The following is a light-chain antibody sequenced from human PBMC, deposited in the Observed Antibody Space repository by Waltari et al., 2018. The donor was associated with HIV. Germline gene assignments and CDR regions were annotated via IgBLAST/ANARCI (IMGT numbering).Light chain of an antibody. CDR2: LGS. CDR1: PSLLHSNGYNY. V-gene: IGKV2-28*01. Sequence: DIVMSQSPLSLPVTPGEPASISCRSSPSLLHSNGYNYLDWYLQKPGQSPQLLIYLGSNRASGVPDRFSGSGSGTDFTLKINRVEAEDVGVYYCMQALQTPRTFGQGTKVEIK. J-gene: IGKJ1*01. CDR3: MQALQTPRT.